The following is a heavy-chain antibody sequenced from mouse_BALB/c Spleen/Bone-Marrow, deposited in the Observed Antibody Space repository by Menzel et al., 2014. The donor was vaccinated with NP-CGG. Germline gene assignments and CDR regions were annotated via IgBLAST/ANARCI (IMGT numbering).Heavy chain of an antibody. CDR3: TNYGYD. D-gene: IGHD1-2*01. CDR2: INPSNGRT. CDR1: GYTFTSSW. Sequence: VQLQQSGAELVKPGASVKLSCEASGYTFTSSWMHWVKLRPGQGFEWIGEINPSNGRTNYNEKFKRKATLTVDKSSSTAYMQLSSLTSEDSAVYYCTNYGYDWGRGTTLTVSS. V-gene: IGHV1S81*02. J-gene: IGHJ2*01.